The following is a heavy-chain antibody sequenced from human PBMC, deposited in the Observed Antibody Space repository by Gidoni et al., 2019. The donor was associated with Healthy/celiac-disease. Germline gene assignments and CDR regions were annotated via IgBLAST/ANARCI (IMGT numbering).Heavy chain of an antibody. CDR2: IYYSGST. Sequence: QVQLQVSCPGLAKPSETLSLTFTVSGGSISSYYWSWIRQPPGKGLEWIGYIYYSGSTNYNPSLKSRVTISVDTSKNQFSLKLSSVTAADTAVYYCARVEASSSSWYGRTYYFDYWGQGTLVTVSS. CDR3: ARVEASSSSWYGRTYYFDY. V-gene: IGHV4-59*01. CDR1: GGSISSYY. J-gene: IGHJ4*02. D-gene: IGHD6-13*01.